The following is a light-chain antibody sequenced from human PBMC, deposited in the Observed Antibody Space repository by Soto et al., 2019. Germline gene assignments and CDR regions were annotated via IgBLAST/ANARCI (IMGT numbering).Light chain of an antibody. CDR3: SSYTSSSTYV. J-gene: IGLJ1*01. V-gene: IGLV2-14*03. CDR2: DVS. Sequence: QSVLTQPASVSGSPGQSITISCTGTGSDVGANNFVSWYQQLPGKAPKLMIFDVSHRPSGVSYRFSGSKSGNTASPTISGLQAEDEADYFCSSYTSSSTYVFATGTKVTVL. CDR1: GSDVGANNF.